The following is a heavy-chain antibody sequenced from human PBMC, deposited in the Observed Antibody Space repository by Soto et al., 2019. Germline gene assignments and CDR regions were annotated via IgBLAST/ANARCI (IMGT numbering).Heavy chain of an antibody. D-gene: IGHD6-13*01. CDR2: IIPIFGTA. J-gene: IGHJ6*02. V-gene: IGHV1-69*06. CDR3: ARDLLIAAAGIRTYYYGMDV. CDR1: GGTFSSYA. Sequence: QVQLVQSGAEVKKPGSSVKVSCKASGGTFSSYAISWVRQAPGQGLEWMGGIIPIFGTANYAQKFQGRVTITADKSTSTAYMELSSLRSEDTAVYYCARDLLIAAAGIRTYYYGMDVWGQGIPVTVSS.